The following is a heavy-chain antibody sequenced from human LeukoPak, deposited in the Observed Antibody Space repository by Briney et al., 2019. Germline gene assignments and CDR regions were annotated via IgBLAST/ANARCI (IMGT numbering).Heavy chain of an antibody. V-gene: IGHV1-18*01. CDR1: GYTFTSYG. Sequence: ASVKVSCKASGYTFTSYGISWVRQAPGQGLEWMGWISAYNGNTNYAQKLQGRVTMTTDTSTSTAYMELRSLRSDDTAVYYCALHIVVVVAATPLADAFDIWGQGTMVTVSS. CDR2: ISAYNGNT. CDR3: ALHIVVVVAATPLADAFDI. D-gene: IGHD2-15*01. J-gene: IGHJ3*02.